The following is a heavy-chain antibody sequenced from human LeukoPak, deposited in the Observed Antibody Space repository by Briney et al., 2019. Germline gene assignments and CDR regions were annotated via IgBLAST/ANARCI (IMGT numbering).Heavy chain of an antibody. J-gene: IGHJ3*02. V-gene: IGHV1-8*01. CDR3: ARSLAVAGTLGLDAFDI. CDR1: GYTFTSYD. Sequence: ASVKVSCKASGYTFTSYDFNWVRQATVQVLKSMGCMNPNSGNTGYAQKFQGRVTMTRNTSISTAYMELSSLRSEDTAVYYCARSLAVAGTLGLDAFDIWGQGTVVTVSS. D-gene: IGHD6-19*01. CDR2: MNPNSGNT.